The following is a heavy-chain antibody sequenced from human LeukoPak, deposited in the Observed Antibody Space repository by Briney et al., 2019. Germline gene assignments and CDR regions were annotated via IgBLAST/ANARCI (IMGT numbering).Heavy chain of an antibody. Sequence: ASVKVSCEASGYTFSSYDVNWVRQATGQGLEWMGWMNPNSANTGYAQKFQGRVTMTRNTSISTAYMDLSSLRSEDTAVYYCARRYCSSTSCHYFDYWGQGTLVTVSS. CDR3: ARRYCSSTSCHYFDY. J-gene: IGHJ4*02. CDR1: GYTFSSYD. D-gene: IGHD2-2*01. CDR2: MNPNSANT. V-gene: IGHV1-8*01.